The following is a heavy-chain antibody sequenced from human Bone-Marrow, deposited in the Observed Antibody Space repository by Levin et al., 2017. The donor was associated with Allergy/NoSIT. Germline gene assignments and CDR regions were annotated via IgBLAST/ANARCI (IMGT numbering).Heavy chain of an antibody. Sequence: SETLSLTCTVSGGSISSSYYYWGWIRQPPGEGLEWIGAVYYSGDTFYNPSLKSRVTISVDTSKNQFSLNLNSVTAADTAVYYGARDETSSRSKFEYWGQGTLVSVSS. J-gene: IGHJ4*02. D-gene: IGHD2-2*01. V-gene: IGHV4-39*02. CDR2: VYYSGDT. CDR3: ARDETSSRSKFEY. CDR1: GGSISSSYYY.